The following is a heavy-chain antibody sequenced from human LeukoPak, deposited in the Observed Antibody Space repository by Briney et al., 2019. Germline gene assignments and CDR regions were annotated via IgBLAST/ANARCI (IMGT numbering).Heavy chain of an antibody. D-gene: IGHD1-26*01. CDR2: IYTSGST. CDR3: ARSPGASGVDY. CDR1: GGSFSGYY. V-gene: IGHV4-59*10. Sequence: SETLSLTCAVYGGSFSGYYWSWIRQPAGKGLEWIGRIYTSGSTNYNPSLKSRVTISVDTSENQFSLKLSSVTAADTAVYYCARSPGASGVDYWGQGTLVTVSS. J-gene: IGHJ4*02.